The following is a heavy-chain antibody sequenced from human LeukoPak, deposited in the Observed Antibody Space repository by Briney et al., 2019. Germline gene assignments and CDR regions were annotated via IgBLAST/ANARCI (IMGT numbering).Heavy chain of an antibody. D-gene: IGHD2-2*01. V-gene: IGHV1-8*01. Sequence: ASVKVSCKASGYTSTSYDINWVRQATGQGLEWMGWMNPNSGNTGYAQKFQGRVTMTRNTSISTAYMELSSLRSEDTAVYYCARDPSSAAANQDYWGQGTLVTVSS. J-gene: IGHJ4*02. CDR1: GYTSTSYD. CDR2: MNPNSGNT. CDR3: ARDPSSAAANQDY.